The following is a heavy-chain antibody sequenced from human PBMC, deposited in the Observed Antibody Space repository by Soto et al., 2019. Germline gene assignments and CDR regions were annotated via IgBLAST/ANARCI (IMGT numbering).Heavy chain of an antibody. V-gene: IGHV3-73*02. D-gene: IGHD6-19*01. Sequence: EGQLVESGGGLVQPGGSLKLSCAASGFTFGGSAMHWVRQASGKGLEWVGHIRSKTNSYATAYAESVKGRFTISRDVSMNTASLQMNSLKPEDTAVYFCTRQTDAVQWLVVPTDYNFDYWGQGTLVTVSS. J-gene: IGHJ4*02. CDR2: IRSKTNSYAT. CDR1: GFTFGGSA. CDR3: TRQTDAVQWLVVPTDYNFDY.